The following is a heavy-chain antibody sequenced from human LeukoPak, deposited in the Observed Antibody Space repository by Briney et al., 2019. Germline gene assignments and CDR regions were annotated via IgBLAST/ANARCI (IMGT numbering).Heavy chain of an antibody. CDR3: ARDLTIFGVDDWFDP. V-gene: IGHV4-38-2*02. Sequence: SETLSLTCTVSGYSISSGYYWGWIRQPPGKGLEWIGRIYTSGSTNYNPSLKSRVTMSVDTSKNQFSLKLSSVTAADTAVYYCARDLTIFGVDDWFDPWGQGTLVTVSS. CDR1: GYSISSGYY. D-gene: IGHD3-3*01. J-gene: IGHJ5*02. CDR2: IYTSGST.